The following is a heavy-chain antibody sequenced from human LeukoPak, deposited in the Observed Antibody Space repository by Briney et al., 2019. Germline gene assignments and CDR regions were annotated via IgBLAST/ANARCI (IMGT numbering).Heavy chain of an antibody. CDR2: INHSGST. CDR3: ARRSLLSGTLP. V-gene: IGHV4-34*01. Sequence: PGGSLRLSCAASGFTFSSYGMSWVRQAPGKGLEWIGEINHSGSTNYNPSLKSRVTISVDTSKNQFSLKLSSVTAADTAVYYCARRSLLSGTLPWGQGTLVTVSS. J-gene: IGHJ5*02. CDR1: GFTFSSYG. D-gene: IGHD1-26*01.